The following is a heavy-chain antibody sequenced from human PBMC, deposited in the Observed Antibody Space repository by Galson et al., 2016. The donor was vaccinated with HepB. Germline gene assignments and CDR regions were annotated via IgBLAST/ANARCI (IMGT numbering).Heavy chain of an antibody. CDR2: SSGDNVNR. J-gene: IGHJ3*02. Sequence: SVKVSCKASGYNFTKYTISWVRQAPGQGLEWVGWSSGDNVNRNYAQKFQGRVIMTTDTSTSTAYMELRSLRSEDTAVYYCAGHWGGPGAVAGTGAGVFDIWGQGTMVIVSS. CDR3: AGHWGGPGAVAGTGAGVFDI. V-gene: IGHV1-18*01. D-gene: IGHD2-15*01. CDR1: GYNFTKYT.